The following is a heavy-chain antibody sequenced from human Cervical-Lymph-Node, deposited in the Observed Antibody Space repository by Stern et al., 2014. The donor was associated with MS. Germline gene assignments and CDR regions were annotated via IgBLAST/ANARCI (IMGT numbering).Heavy chain of an antibody. J-gene: IGHJ4*02. CDR3: ARVTEFLRFVYPDY. CDR1: GGSVSSGSRY. CDR2: ISYSGNT. V-gene: IGHV4-31*03. Sequence: QLQLQESGPGLVKPSQTLSLTCTVSGGSVSSGSRYWSWIRQHPGKGLEWIGYISYSGNTYYSPSLQMRLTISMDTSKNQFSLKLRSVTAADTAIYYCARVTEFLRFVYPDYWGQGTLVTVSS. D-gene: IGHD5/OR15-5a*01.